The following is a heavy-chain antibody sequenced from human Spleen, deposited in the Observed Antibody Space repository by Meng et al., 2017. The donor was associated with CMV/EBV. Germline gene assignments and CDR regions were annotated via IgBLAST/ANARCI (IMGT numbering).Heavy chain of an antibody. Sequence: GESLKISCETSGYDFSIYSIAWVRQMPGQGLEWMGFVYPGDSDAKYSPSFQGRVTFSSDRSINTAYLHWADLEASDTAKYYCARHLLETMTSPYAYWGQGTPVTVSS. D-gene: IGHD3-3*01. J-gene: IGHJ4*02. CDR3: ARHLLETMTSPYAY. V-gene: IGHV5-51*01. CDR1: GYDFSIYS. CDR2: VYPGDSDA.